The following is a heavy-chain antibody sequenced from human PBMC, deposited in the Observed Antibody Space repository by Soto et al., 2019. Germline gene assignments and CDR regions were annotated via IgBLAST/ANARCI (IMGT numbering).Heavy chain of an antibody. Sequence: ASVKVSCKASGGTFSSYAISWVRQAPGQGLEWMGGIIPIFGTANYAQKFQGRVTITADESTSTAYMELSSLRSEDTAVYYCARDQDIWNYRKMTDYYYGMDVWGQGTTVTVSS. CDR3: ARDQDIWNYRKMTDYYYGMDV. J-gene: IGHJ6*02. D-gene: IGHD1-7*01. V-gene: IGHV1-69*13. CDR1: GGTFSSYA. CDR2: IIPIFGTA.